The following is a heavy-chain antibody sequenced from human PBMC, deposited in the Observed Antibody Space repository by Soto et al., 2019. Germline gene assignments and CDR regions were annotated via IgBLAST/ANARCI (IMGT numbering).Heavy chain of an antibody. V-gene: IGHV4-30-4*01. CDR1: GGSISSGDYY. CDR2: IYYSGST. D-gene: IGHD4-17*01. Sequence: QVQLQESGPGLVKPSQTLSLTCTVSGGSISSGDYYWSWIRQPPGKGLEWIGYIYYSGSTYYNPSLKSRVTISVDTSKNQLSLKLSSVTAADTAVYYCARVQDYGDYSVDYWGQGTLVTVSS. CDR3: ARVQDYGDYSVDY. J-gene: IGHJ4*02.